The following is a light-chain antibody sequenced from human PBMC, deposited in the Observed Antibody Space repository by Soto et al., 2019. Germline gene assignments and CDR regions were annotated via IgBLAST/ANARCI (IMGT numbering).Light chain of an antibody. J-gene: IGKJ2*01. CDR1: QSVSGSY. CDR3: QDYGKSRFT. CDR2: GAS. Sequence: EIVLTQSPGTLSLSPGERATLSCRASQSVSGSYLAWYQQKPGQAPRLLIYGASIRAAGIPNRFSGSGAGTDFTLNISRLEAEDFPLYYCQDYGKSRFTFGQGTKVEIK. V-gene: IGKV3-20*01.